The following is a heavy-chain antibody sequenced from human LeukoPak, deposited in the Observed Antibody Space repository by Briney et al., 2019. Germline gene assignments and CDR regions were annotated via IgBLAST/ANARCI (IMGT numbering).Heavy chain of an antibody. CDR2: IYSGGST. CDR1: GFSVSSNY. D-gene: IGHD4-23*01. V-gene: IGHV3-53*01. J-gene: IGHJ2*01. Sequence: GWSLKLSCAASGFSVSSNYMSWVRQAPGKGLEWVSVIYSGGSTYYAGSVKGRFTIPRDNSKNTLYLQMNSLRAEDTAVYYCARVGGNRPWYFDLWGRGTLVTVSS. CDR3: ARVGGNRPWYFDL.